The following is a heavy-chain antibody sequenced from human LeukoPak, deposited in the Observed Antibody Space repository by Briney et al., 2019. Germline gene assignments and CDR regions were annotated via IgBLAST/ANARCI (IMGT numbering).Heavy chain of an antibody. CDR2: INPNSGGT. D-gene: IGHD5-12*01. J-gene: IGHJ5*02. CDR1: GYTFTGYY. Sequence: GASVKVSCKASGYTFTGYYMHWVRQAPRQGLEWMGWINPNSGGTNYAQKFQGRVTMTRDTSISTAYMELSRLRSDDTAVYYCARGYSGYEFGYPHHWGQGTLVTVSS. CDR3: ARGYSGYEFGYPHH. V-gene: IGHV1-2*02.